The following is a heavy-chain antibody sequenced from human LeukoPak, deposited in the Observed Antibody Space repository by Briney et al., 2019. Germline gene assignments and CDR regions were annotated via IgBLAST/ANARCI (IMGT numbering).Heavy chain of an antibody. D-gene: IGHD3-10*02. CDR3: ARAANMFGDEFDY. Sequence: GGSLRLSCAASGFTVSSSYISWVRQAPGKGLEWVSVMYSGGNTYYADSVKGRFTISRDKSKNTLYLQMNSLRSEDTAVYYCARAANMFGDEFDYWGQGTLVTVSS. J-gene: IGHJ4*02. V-gene: IGHV3-53*05. CDR2: MYSGGNT. CDR1: GFTVSSSY.